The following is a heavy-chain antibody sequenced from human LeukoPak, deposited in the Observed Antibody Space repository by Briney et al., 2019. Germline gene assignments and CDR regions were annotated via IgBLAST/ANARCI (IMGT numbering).Heavy chain of an antibody. CDR2: ISYDGSNK. V-gene: IGHV3-30-3*01. CDR1: GFTFSSFA. Sequence: GGSLRLSCAASGFTFSSFAMNWVGQAPGKGLEWVAVISYDGSNKYYADSVKGRFTISRDNSKNTLYLQMNSLRAEDTAVYYCASSTFIVGATGYWGQGTLVTVSS. J-gene: IGHJ4*02. D-gene: IGHD1-26*01. CDR3: ASSTFIVGATGY.